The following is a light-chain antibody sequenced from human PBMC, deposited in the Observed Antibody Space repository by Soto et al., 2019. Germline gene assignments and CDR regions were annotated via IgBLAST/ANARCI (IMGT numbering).Light chain of an antibody. CDR1: QSVSSN. J-gene: IGKJ5*01. CDR2: DAS. CDR3: QQYNNWPPIT. Sequence: EIVMTQSPATLSVSPGERATLSCRASQSVSSNLAWYQQKPGQAPRLLIYDASTRATGFPARFSGSGSGTELTLTISSLQSEDCAGYYCQQYNNWPPITFGQGTRLEIK. V-gene: IGKV3-15*01.